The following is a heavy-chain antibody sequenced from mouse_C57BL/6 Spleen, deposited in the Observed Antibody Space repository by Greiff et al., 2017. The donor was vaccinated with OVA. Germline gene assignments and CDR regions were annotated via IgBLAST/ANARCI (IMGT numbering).Heavy chain of an antibody. V-gene: IGHV1-64*01. J-gene: IGHJ3*01. CDR3: ASITTVVATEAY. D-gene: IGHD1-1*01. CDR1: GYTFTSYW. CDR2: IHPNSGST. Sequence: VQLQQPGAELVKPGASVKLSCKASGYTFTSYWMHWVKQRPGQGLEWIGMIHPNSGSTNYNEKFKSKATLTVDKSSSTAYMQLSSLTSEDSAVYYCASITTVVATEAYRGQGTLVTVSA.